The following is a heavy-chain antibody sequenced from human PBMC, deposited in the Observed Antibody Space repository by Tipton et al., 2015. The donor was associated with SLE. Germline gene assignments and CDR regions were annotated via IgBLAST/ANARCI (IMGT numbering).Heavy chain of an antibody. CDR3: AGGDYYDSSGTTGPFDY. Sequence: TLSLTCAVYGGSFSGYYWTWIRQPAGKGLEWIGRIDTSGSTNYNPSPKSRVTISIDTSKNQFSLKLRSVTAADTAVYYCAGGDYYDSSGTTGPFDYWGQGTLVTVSS. CDR2: IDTSGST. J-gene: IGHJ4*02. D-gene: IGHD3-22*01. CDR1: GGSFSGYY. V-gene: IGHV4-59*10.